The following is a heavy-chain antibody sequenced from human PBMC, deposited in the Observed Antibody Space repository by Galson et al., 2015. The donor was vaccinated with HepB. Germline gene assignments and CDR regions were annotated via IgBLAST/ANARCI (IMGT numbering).Heavy chain of an antibody. J-gene: IGHJ6*02. CDR1: GLTFSSYS. D-gene: IGHD3-22*01. Sequence: SLRLSCAPSGLTFSSYSMNWVRQAPGKGLEWVSSISSSSSYVYYADSVKGRFTISRDNAKNSLYLQMNSLRAEDTAVYYCAGEILVVVKTYYYYSYGIHVSFPGTTFPACS. CDR3: AGEILVVVKTYYYYSYGIHV. V-gene: IGHV3-21*01. CDR2: ISSSSSYV.